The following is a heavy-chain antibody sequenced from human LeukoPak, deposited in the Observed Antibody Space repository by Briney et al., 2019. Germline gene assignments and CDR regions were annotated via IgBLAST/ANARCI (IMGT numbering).Heavy chain of an antibody. CDR3: ARERTLTGCYDY. D-gene: IGHD2-15*01. V-gene: IGHV1-2*02. CDR1: GYTFTGYY. J-gene: IGHJ4*02. CDR2: INPNSGGT. Sequence: ASVKVSCKASGYTFTGYYMHWVRRAPGQGLEWMGWINPNSGGTNYAQKFQGRVTMTRDTSISTAYMELSRLRSDDTAVYYCARERTLTGCYDYWGQGTLVTVSS.